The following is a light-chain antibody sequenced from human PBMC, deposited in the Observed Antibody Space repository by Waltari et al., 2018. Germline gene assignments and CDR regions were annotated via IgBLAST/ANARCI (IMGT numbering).Light chain of an antibody. J-gene: IGLJ2*01. CDR2: DVS. V-gene: IGLV2-14*03. CDR3: SSYISSSTLEL. Sequence: QSALTQPASVSGSPGQSITISCTGTSSDVGTYNYVSWYQQHPGKAPKLMIFDVSIRPSGVSNRFSGSKSGNTASLTISGLQAEDEADYYCSSYISSSTLELVGGGTSLTVL. CDR1: SSDVGTYNY.